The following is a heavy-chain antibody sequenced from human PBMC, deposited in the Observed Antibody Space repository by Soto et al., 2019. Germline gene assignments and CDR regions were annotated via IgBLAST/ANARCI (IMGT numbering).Heavy chain of an antibody. CDR2: ISYDGSNK. CDR3: ARQIYDYIWGSYRPIDY. V-gene: IGHV3-30*03. D-gene: IGHD3-16*02. J-gene: IGHJ4*02. Sequence: GGSLRLSCAASGFTFSSYGMHWVRQAPGKGLEWVAVISYDGSNKYYADSVKGRFTISRDNSKNTLYLQMNSLRAEDTAVYYCARQIYDYIWGSYRPIDYWGQGTLVTVSS. CDR1: GFTFSSYG.